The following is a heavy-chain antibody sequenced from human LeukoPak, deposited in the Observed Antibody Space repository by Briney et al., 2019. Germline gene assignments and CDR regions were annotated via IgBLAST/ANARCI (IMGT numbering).Heavy chain of an antibody. Sequence: GGSLRLSCAASGFTFSSYGMHWVRQAPGKGLEWVTLISYDGSNEYYADSVKGRFTISRDNSKNTLYLQMNSLRAEDTAVYYCAREYRGSSWYVDWGQGTLVTVSS. J-gene: IGHJ4*02. CDR1: GFTFSSYG. V-gene: IGHV3-30*03. CDR3: AREYRGSSWYVD. D-gene: IGHD6-13*01. CDR2: ISYDGSNE.